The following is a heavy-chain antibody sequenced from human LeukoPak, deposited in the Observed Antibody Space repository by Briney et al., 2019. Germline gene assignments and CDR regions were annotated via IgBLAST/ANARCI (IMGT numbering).Heavy chain of an antibody. D-gene: IGHD6-6*01. Sequence: GASVKVSCKASGGTFSSYAISWVRQAPGQGLEWMGGIIPIFGTANYAQKFQGRVTITADESTSTAYMELSSLRSEDTAVYYCVRGPGGIYSSSSHYYYYMDVWGKGTTVTVSS. CDR3: VRGPGGIYSSSSHYYYYMDV. CDR1: GGTFSSYA. V-gene: IGHV1-69*13. J-gene: IGHJ6*03. CDR2: IIPIFGTA.